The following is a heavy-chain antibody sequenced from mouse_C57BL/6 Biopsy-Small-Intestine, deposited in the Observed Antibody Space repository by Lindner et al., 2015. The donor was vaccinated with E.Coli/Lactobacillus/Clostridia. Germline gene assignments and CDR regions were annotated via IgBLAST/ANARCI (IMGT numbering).Heavy chain of an antibody. J-gene: IGHJ2*01. CDR2: ISSGSSTI. Sequence: VQLQESGGGLVKPGGSLKLSCAASGFTFSDYGLHWVRQAPEKGLEWVAYISSGSSTIYYADTVKGRFTISRDNAKNTLFLQMTSLRSEDTAMYYCARRLLRYSFFDSWGQGTTLTVSS. CDR3: ARRLLRYSFFDS. V-gene: IGHV5-17*01. D-gene: IGHD1-1*01. CDR1: GFTFSDYG.